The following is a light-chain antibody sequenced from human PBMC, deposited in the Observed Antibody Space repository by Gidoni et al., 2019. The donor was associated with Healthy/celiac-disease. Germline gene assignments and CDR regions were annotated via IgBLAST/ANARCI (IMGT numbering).Light chain of an antibody. CDR1: QSVSSSH. CDR3: QQYGSSPWT. J-gene: IGKJ1*01. CDR2: GAS. V-gene: IGKV3-20*01. Sequence: EIVLTQSPGTLSLSPGERANLSCRASQSVSSSHLAWYQQKPGQAPRLLIYGASRRATGIPDRFSGSGSGTDFTLTISRLEPEDFAVYYCQQYGSSPWTFGQGTKVEIK.